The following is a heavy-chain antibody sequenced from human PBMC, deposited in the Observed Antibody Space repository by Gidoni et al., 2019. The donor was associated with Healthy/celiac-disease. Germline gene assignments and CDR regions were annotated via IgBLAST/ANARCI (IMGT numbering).Heavy chain of an antibody. CDR2: IIPIFGTA. CDR1: GGTFSSYA. V-gene: IGHV1-69*01. D-gene: IGHD4-17*01. CDR3: ARGTSSTVTTLDAFDI. J-gene: IGHJ3*02. Sequence: QVQLVQSGAEVKKPGSSVKVSCKASGGTFSSYAISWVRQAPGQGLEWMGGIIPIFGTANYAQKFQGRVTITADESTSTAYMELSSLRSEDTAVYYCARGTSSTVTTLDAFDIWGQGTMVTVSS.